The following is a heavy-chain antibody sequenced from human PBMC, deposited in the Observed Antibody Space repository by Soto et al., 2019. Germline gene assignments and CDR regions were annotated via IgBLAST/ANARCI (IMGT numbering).Heavy chain of an antibody. V-gene: IGHV3-21*01. J-gene: IGHJ4*02. D-gene: IGHD2-2*01. CDR3: AREDSIIIXAVSDF. Sequence: GSLRLSCTVSGFAFNNYGINWVRQAPGKGLEWVSSISKSDYTYYSDSVKGRFAISRDNAKSSVSLQMNTLRVEDTAVYYCAREDSIIIXAVSDFWGQGTLVTVSS. CDR2: ISKSDYT. CDR1: GFAFNNYG.